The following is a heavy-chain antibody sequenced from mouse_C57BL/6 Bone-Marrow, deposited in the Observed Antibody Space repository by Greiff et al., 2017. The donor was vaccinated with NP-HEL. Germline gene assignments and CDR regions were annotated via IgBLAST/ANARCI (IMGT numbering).Heavy chain of an antibody. CDR2: IDPETGGT. CDR3: TRDYGSSYYYAMDY. J-gene: IGHJ4*01. CDR1: GYTFTDYE. V-gene: IGHV1-15*01. Sequence: QLQQSGAELVRPGASVTLSCKASGYTFTDYEMHWVKQTPVHGLEWIGAIDPETGGTAYNQKFKGKAILTADKSSSTAYMELRSLTSEDSAVYYCTRDYGSSYYYAMDYWGQGTSVTVSS. D-gene: IGHD1-1*01.